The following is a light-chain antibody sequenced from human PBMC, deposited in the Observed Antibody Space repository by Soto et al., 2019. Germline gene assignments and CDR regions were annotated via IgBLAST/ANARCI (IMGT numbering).Light chain of an antibody. V-gene: IGLV2-8*01. CDR3: SSYAGSNRV. CDR2: EVS. J-gene: IGLJ1*01. CDR1: SSGVGGYNY. Sequence: QSALTQPPSASGSPGQSVTISCTGTSSGVGGYNYVSWYQQHPGKAPKLMIYEVSKRPSGVPDRFSGSKSGNTASLTVSGLQAEDEADYYCSSYAGSNRVFGTGTKLTVL.